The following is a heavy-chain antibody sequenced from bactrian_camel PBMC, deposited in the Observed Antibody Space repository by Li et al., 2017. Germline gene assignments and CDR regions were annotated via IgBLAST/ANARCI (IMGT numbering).Heavy chain of an antibody. CDR1: GFKFSTYA. V-gene: IGHV3S1*01. CDR3: AKDGAYGGYWYFDY. J-gene: IGHJ4*01. Sequence: HVQLVESGGGLVQPGGSLRLSCAASGFKFSTYAMAWVRRTPGKGLEWISSILSDGTRTYYANSVKGRFTISRDNAKNTLYLQLNSLKNEDTAMFYCAKDGAYGGYWYFDYWGQGTQVTVS. CDR2: ILSDGTRT. D-gene: IGHD6*01.